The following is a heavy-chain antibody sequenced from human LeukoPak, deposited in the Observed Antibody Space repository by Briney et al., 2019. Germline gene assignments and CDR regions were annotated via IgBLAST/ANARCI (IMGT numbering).Heavy chain of an antibody. D-gene: IGHD5-18*01. CDR2: IYSGGST. CDR3: AKDTRYSYGYGMDV. J-gene: IGHJ6*02. CDR1: GFTVSSNY. Sequence: GGSLRLSCAASGFTVSSNYMSWVRQAPGKGLEWVSVIYSGGSTYYADSVKGRFTISSDNPKNTLYLQMNSLRAEDTAVYYCAKDTRYSYGYGMDVWGQGTTVTVSS. V-gene: IGHV3-66*01.